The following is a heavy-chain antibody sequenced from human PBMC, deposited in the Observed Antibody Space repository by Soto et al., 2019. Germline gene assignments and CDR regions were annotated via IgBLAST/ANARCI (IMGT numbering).Heavy chain of an antibody. J-gene: IGHJ4*02. CDR2: IFPGDSDT. D-gene: IGHD3-10*01. CDR3: ARHLAYGSAVDY. Sequence: GESLKISCKGSGYSFTSYWIGWVRPMPGKGLEWMGIIFPGDSDTRYSPSFQGQITMSVDKSISTAFLQWSSLKASDTAMYYCARHLAYGSAVDYWGQGTLVTVSS. CDR1: GYSFTSYW. V-gene: IGHV5-51*01.